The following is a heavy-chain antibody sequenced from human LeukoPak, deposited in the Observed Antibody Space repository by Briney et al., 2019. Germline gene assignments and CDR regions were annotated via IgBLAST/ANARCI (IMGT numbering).Heavy chain of an antibody. Sequence: GGSLRLSCAASGFTFSSYAMHWVRQAPGKGLEWVAVISYDGSNKYYADSVKGRFTISRDSSKNTLYLQMNSLRAEDTAVYYCARGQATVTWGQGTLVTVSS. CDR2: ISYDGSNK. V-gene: IGHV3-30-3*01. J-gene: IGHJ4*02. D-gene: IGHD4-17*01. CDR1: GFTFSSYA. CDR3: ARGQATVT.